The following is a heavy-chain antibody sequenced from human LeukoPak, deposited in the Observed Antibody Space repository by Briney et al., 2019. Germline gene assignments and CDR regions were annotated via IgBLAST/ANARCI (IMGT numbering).Heavy chain of an antibody. CDR2: IVPILGIA. Sequence: APVKVSCKASGGTFNNYAISWVRQAPGQGLGWVGRIVPILGIANYAQEFQGRLIITADKATSSAYMELSSLRSEDTAVYYCARDQGDNSYGYYAIWYAFDVWGQGTMVTVSS. D-gene: IGHD5-18*01. V-gene: IGHV1-69*04. CDR3: ARDQGDNSYGYYAIWYAFDV. CDR1: GGTFNNYA. J-gene: IGHJ3*01.